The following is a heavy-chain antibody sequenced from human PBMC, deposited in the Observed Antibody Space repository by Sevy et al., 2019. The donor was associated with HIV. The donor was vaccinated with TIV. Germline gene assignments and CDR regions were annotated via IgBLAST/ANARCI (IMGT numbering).Heavy chain of an antibody. Sequence: ASVKVSCNASGYTFTSYAMNCVRQAPGQGLEWMGWINTNTGNPTYAQGFTGRFVFSLDTSVSTAYLQISSLKAEDTAVYYCARDLGPIYDILTGYYPSGFDYWGQGTLVTVSS. J-gene: IGHJ4*02. CDR2: INTNTGNP. CDR3: ARDLGPIYDILTGYYPSGFDY. V-gene: IGHV7-4-1*02. D-gene: IGHD3-9*01. CDR1: GYTFTSYA.